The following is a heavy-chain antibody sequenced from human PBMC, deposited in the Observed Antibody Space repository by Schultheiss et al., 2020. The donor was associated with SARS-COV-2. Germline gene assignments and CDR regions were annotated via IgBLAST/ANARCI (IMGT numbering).Heavy chain of an antibody. V-gene: IGHV4-61*01. Sequence: SETLSLTCTVSGYSISSGYYWSWIRQPPGKGLEWIGYIYYSGSTNYNPSLKSRVTISVDTSKNQFSLKLSSVTAADTAVYYCARSRIAARPTPARDYYYYGMDVWGQGTTVTVSS. D-gene: IGHD6-6*01. CDR3: ARSRIAARPTPARDYYYYGMDV. CDR1: GYSISSGYY. J-gene: IGHJ6*02. CDR2: IYYSGST.